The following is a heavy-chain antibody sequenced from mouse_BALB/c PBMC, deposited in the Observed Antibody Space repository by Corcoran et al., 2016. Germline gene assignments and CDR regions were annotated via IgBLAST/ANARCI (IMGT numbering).Heavy chain of an antibody. J-gene: IGHJ4*01. D-gene: IGHD1-1*01. Sequence: QVTLKESGPGILQPSQTLSLTCSFSGFSLSTSGMGVSWIRQPSGKGLEWLAHIYWDDDKRYNPSLKSRLTISKDTSSNQVFLKITSVDTADTATYYCARSGYYGSSYAMDYWGQGTSVTVYS. V-gene: IGHV8-12*01. CDR1: GFSLSTSGMG. CDR3: ARSGYYGSSYAMDY. CDR2: IYWDDDK.